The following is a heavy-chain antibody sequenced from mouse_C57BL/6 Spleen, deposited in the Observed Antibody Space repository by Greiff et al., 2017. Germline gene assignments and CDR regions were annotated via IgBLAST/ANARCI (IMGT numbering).Heavy chain of an antibody. CDR2: IYPGSGNT. D-gene: IGHD1-1*01. Sequence: VQLQQSGAELVRPGASVKLSCKASGYTFTDYYINWVKQRPGQGLEWIARIYPGSGNTYYNEKFKGKATLTAEKSSSTAYMQLSSLTSEDSAVYFCARRGYGSMDFDYWGQGTTLTVSS. J-gene: IGHJ2*01. V-gene: IGHV1-76*01. CDR1: GYTFTDYY. CDR3: ARRGYGSMDFDY.